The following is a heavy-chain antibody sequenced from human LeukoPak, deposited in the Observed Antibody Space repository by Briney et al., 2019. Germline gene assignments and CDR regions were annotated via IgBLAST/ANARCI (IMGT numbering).Heavy chain of an antibody. CDR2: IYYSGST. CDR1: GFSFSNAW. J-gene: IGHJ2*01. CDR3: ARTTVTTRGPWWYFDL. Sequence: PGGSLRLSCAASGFSFSNAWMSWIRQPPGKGLEWIGYIYYSGSTNYNPSLKSRVTISVDTSKNQFSLKLSSVTAADTAVYYCARTTVTTRGPWWYFDLWGRGTLVTVSS. V-gene: IGHV4-59*08. D-gene: IGHD4-17*01.